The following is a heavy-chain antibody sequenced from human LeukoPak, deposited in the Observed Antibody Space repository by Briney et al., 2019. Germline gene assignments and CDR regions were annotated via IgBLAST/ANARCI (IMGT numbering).Heavy chain of an antibody. D-gene: IGHD3-22*01. V-gene: IGHV4-34*01. CDR1: GGSFSGYY. J-gene: IGHJ4*02. Sequence: ETLSLTCAVYGGSFSGYYWSWIRQPPGKGLEWIGEINHSGSTNYNPSLKSRVTISVDTSKNQFSLKLSSVTAADTAVYYCARAGYYDSSGLDYRGQGTLVTVSS. CDR2: INHSGST. CDR3: ARAGYYDSSGLDY.